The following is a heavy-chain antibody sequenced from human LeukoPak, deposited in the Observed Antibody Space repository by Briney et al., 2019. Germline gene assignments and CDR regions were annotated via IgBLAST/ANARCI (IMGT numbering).Heavy chain of an antibody. CDR2: IYNDGST. J-gene: IGHJ4*02. D-gene: IGHD2-21*02. CDR1: GFTFTTYG. Sequence: PGGSLRLSCSASGFTFTTYGMNWVRQAPGKGLEWVSVIYNDGSTYYADSVKGRFTISRDNAKNTLYLQMNSLRAEDTAVYYCARLVVVTEGNYWGQGTLVTVSS. CDR3: ARLVVVTEGNY. V-gene: IGHV3-66*04.